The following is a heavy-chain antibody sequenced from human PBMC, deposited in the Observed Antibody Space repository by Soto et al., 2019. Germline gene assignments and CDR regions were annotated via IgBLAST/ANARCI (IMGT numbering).Heavy chain of an antibody. V-gene: IGHV1-18*04. CDR2: ISAYNGNT. CDR1: GYTFTSYG. J-gene: IGHJ4*02. Sequence: QVQLVQSGAEVKKPGASVKVSCKASGYTFTSYGISWVRQAPGQGLEWMGWISAYNGNTNYAQKLQGRVTMTTDTSTSTAYMELRSLRSDDTAVYYCARAETQLGYCTSTNCVFDYWGQGTLVTVSS. D-gene: IGHD2-2*01. CDR3: ARAETQLGYCTSTNCVFDY.